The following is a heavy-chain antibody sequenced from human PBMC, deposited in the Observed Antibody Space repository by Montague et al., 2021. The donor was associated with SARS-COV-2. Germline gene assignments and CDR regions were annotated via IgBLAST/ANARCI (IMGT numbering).Heavy chain of an antibody. V-gene: IGHV4-4*07. CDR1: CGSINYYY. J-gene: IGHJ4*02. CDR2: IYFSGNT. CDR3: ARGHQLTTASSYVFDS. Sequence: SETLSLTCTVSCGSINYYYWHWLRLSAGKGLEWIRCIYFSGNTNSNPSLESRVIMSVDSSQNQFSLKLNSVPAADTAVYYCARGHQLTTASSYVFDSWGQGALVTVSS. D-gene: IGHD6-6*01.